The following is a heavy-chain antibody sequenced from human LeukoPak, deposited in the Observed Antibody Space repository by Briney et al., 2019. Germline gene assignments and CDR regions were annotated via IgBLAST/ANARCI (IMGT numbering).Heavy chain of an antibody. V-gene: IGHV4-39*01. CDR3: ARQVSAAAGEIDY. CDR1: GGSISSSSYY. CDR2: IYYSGST. D-gene: IGHD6-13*01. Sequence: PSETLSLTXTVSGGSISSSSYYWGWIRQPPGKGPERVGSIYYSGSTHYNPSLKSRVAISVDTSKNQFSLKLSSVTAADTAVYYCARQVSAAAGEIDYWGQGTLVTVSS. J-gene: IGHJ4*02.